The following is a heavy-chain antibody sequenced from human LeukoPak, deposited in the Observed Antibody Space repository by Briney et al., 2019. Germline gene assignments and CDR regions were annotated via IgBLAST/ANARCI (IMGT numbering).Heavy chain of an antibody. J-gene: IGHJ4*02. V-gene: IGHV4-61*02. Sequence: TSETLSLTCTVSGGSISSGSYYWSWIRQPAGKGLEWMGRIFPGGRTDYNPSFESRVAMSVDTSNNQFSLRLSSVTAADTAVYYCSRGGVYYNFWSGYDYWGQGTLVTVSS. CDR2: IFPGGRT. CDR3: SRGGVYYNFWSGYDY. CDR1: GGSISSGSYY. D-gene: IGHD3-3*01.